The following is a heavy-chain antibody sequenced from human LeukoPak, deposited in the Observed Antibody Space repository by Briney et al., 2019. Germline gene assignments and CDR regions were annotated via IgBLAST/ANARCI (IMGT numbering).Heavy chain of an antibody. CDR2: INGSGGST. J-gene: IGHJ4*02. CDR3: AKTAPADYYGSGSYSDY. CDR1: GFTFSNYA. Sequence: GGSLRLSCAASGFTFSNYAMSWVRQAPGKGLEWVSAINGSGGSTYYADSVKGRFTISRDNSKNTLYLQMNSLRAEDTAVYYCAKTAPADYYGSGSYSDYWGQGTLVTVSS. V-gene: IGHV3-23*01. D-gene: IGHD3-10*01.